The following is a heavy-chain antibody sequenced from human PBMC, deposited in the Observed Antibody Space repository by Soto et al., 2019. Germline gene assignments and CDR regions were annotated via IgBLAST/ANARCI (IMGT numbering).Heavy chain of an antibody. CDR3: ARDRIAVAGKEVWFDP. Sequence: GGSLRLSCAASGFTFSSYGMHWVRQAPGKGLEWVAVIWYDGSNKYYADSVKGRFTISRDNSKNTLYLQMNSLRAEDTAVYYCARDRIAVAGKEVWFDPWGQGTLVTVSS. J-gene: IGHJ5*02. D-gene: IGHD6-19*01. V-gene: IGHV3-33*01. CDR1: GFTFSSYG. CDR2: IWYDGSNK.